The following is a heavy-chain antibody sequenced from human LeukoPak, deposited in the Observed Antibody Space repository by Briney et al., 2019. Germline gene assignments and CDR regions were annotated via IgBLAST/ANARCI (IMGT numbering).Heavy chain of an antibody. CDR1: GYSFTSYW. D-gene: IGHD3-3*01. J-gene: IGHJ4*02. CDR2: IYPGDSDT. CDR3: ARQRTIFGAARIDY. V-gene: IGHV5-51*01. Sequence: RGESLQISCKGSGYSFTSYWIGWVRQMPGKGLEWMGIIYPGDSDTRYSPSFQGQVTISADKSISTAYLQWSSLKASDTAMYYCARQRTIFGAARIDYWGQGTLVTVSS.